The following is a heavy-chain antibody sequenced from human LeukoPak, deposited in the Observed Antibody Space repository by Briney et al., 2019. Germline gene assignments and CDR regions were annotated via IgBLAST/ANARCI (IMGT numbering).Heavy chain of an antibody. D-gene: IGHD2-2*01. CDR3: ARDTWLTYIVVVPGGLQDDNMDG. J-gene: IGHJ6*03. V-gene: IGHV3-33*01. Sequence: AGPSLRLSCAAAAFTVSSYGMRWVRQAPGKGLHWVAVIWYDGGNKYYADSVKGGFTISKDNSKNTLYLQMNSMRAEVTDVYYCARDTWLTYIVVVPGGLQDDNMDGGGKGTTTAVS. CDR2: IWYDGGNK. CDR1: AFTVSSYG.